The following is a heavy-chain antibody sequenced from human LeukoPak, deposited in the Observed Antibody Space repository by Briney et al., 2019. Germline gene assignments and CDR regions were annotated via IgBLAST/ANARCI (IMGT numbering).Heavy chain of an antibody. CDR2: INPNSGGT. CDR1: GYIFTGYY. D-gene: IGHD3-22*01. Sequence: ASVKVSCKASGYIFTGYYMHWVRQAPGQGLEWMGRINPNSGGTNYAQKFQGRVTMTRDTSISTAYMELSRLRSDDTAVYYCASPSYYYEIWSAFDIWGQGTMVTVSS. J-gene: IGHJ3*02. CDR3: ASPSYYYEIWSAFDI. V-gene: IGHV1-2*06.